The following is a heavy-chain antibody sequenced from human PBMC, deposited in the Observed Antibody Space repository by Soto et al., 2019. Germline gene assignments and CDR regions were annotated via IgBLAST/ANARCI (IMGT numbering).Heavy chain of an antibody. D-gene: IGHD2-15*01. J-gene: IGHJ4*02. CDR2: ISAYNGNT. Sequence: SVKVSFKASCYTFTSYGISWVRQAPGQGLEWMGWISAYNGNTNYAQKLQGRVTMTTDTSTSTAYMELRSLRSDDTAVYYCARDSCSGGSCQDYWGQGTLVTVYS. CDR3: ARDSCSGGSCQDY. V-gene: IGHV1-18*04. CDR1: CYTFTSYG.